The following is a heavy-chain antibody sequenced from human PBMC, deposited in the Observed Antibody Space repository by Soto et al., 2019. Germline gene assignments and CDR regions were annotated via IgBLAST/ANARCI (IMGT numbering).Heavy chain of an antibody. V-gene: IGHV4-31*03. CDR1: GGSISSGGYY. CDR2: IYYSGST. Sequence: QVQLQESGPGLVKPSQTLSLTCTVSGGSISSGGYYWSWIRQHPGKGLEWIGYIYYSGSTYYNPSLKSRVTISVDTSKNQFSRKLSSVTAADTAVYYCAREDRAARPGQDSNWFDPWGQGTLVTVSS. J-gene: IGHJ5*02. CDR3: AREDRAARPGQDSNWFDP. D-gene: IGHD6-6*01.